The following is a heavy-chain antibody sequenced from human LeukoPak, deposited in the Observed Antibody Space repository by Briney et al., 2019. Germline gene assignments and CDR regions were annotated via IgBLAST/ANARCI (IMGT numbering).Heavy chain of an antibody. CDR2: IYHSGNT. Sequence: SETLSLTCAVSGYSISSGYYWGWIRQPPGKGLEWIGSIYHSGNTYYNPSLKSRVTISVDTSKNQFSLKLSSVTAADTAVYYCARAQRGSLYNWFDPWGQGTLVTVSS. V-gene: IGHV4-38-2*01. CDR3: ARAQRGSLYNWFDP. CDR1: GYSISSGYY. D-gene: IGHD1-26*01. J-gene: IGHJ5*02.